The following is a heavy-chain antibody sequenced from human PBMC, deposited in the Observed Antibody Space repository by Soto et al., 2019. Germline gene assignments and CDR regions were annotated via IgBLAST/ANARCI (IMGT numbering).Heavy chain of an antibody. CDR1: GYTFTSYG. V-gene: IGHV1-18*01. CDR2: ISAYNGNT. CDR3: ARRLIDSSGYFRFDP. D-gene: IGHD3-22*01. J-gene: IGHJ5*02. Sequence: GASVKVSCKASGYTFTSYGISWVRQAPGQGLEWMGWISAYNGNTNYAQKLQGRVTMTTDTSTSTAYMELRSLRSDDTAVYYCARRLIDSSGYFRFDPWGQGTLVTVSS.